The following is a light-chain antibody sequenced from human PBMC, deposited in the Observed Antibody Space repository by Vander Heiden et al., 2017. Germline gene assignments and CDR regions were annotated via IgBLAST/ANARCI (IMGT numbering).Light chain of an antibody. CDR1: QSILSSSNNQNY. J-gene: IGKJ4*01. CDR3: QQYYSPPLT. Sequence: DIVMTQSPDSLAVSLGERATINCKSSQSILSSSNNQNYLAWYQQKAGQPPSVLIYWASTRESGVPDRFSGSGSGTDFTLTISSLQAEDVAVYYCQQYYSPPLTFGGGTKVEIK. CDR2: WAS. V-gene: IGKV4-1*01.